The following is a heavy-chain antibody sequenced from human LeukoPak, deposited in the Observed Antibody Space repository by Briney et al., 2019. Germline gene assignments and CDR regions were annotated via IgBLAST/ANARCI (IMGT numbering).Heavy chain of an antibody. CDR1: GYTFTYYY. CDR2: VDPEDGET. V-gene: IGHV1-69-2*01. Sequence: ASVKVSCKVSGYTFTYYYMHWVQQAPGKGLEWMGLVDPEDGETIYAEKFQGRVTITADTSTDTAYMELSSLRSEDTAVYYCAGYRGSYYDAFDIWGQGTMVTVSS. J-gene: IGHJ3*02. CDR3: AGYRGSYYDAFDI. D-gene: IGHD1-26*01.